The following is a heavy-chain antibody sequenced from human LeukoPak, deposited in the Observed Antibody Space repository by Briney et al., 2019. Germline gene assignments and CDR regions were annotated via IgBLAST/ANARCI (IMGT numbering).Heavy chain of an antibody. V-gene: IGHV3-30*02. D-gene: IGHD2-2*01. CDR3: AVDFDY. Sequence: GGSLRLSCAASGFTVSPYGMHWVRQAPGKGLDWVTFIRFDGSNEYYTDSVKGRFTISRDNSKNTLYLQMNSLRPEDTAVYYCAVDFDYWGQGTLVTVSS. CDR2: IRFDGSNE. J-gene: IGHJ4*02. CDR1: GFTVSPYG.